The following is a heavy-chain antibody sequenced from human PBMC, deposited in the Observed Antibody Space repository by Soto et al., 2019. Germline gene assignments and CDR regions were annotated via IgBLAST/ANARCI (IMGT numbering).Heavy chain of an antibody. D-gene: IGHD2-15*01. CDR2: IHYSGST. J-gene: IGHJ4*02. Sequence: SETLSLTCTVSGGSISGSYWSWIRQTPGKVLEWVGYIHYSGSTNYNPSLKSRVTMSVDSAKNQFSLQLSSVTAADTAVYFCTKQSRTDAEGYSFDYWGQGALVTV. CDR3: TKQSRTDAEGYSFDY. V-gene: IGHV4-59*01. CDR1: GGSISGSY.